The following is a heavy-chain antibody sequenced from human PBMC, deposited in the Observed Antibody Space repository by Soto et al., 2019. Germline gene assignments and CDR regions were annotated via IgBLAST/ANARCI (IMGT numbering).Heavy chain of an antibody. V-gene: IGHV3-66*01. Sequence: EVQLVESGGGLVQPGGSLRLSCAASGFTVSRNYMSWVRQAPGKGLEWVSVIYSDDSTYYADSVKGRFTISRDNSKNTLDLQMNSMRVEDTAVYYCARAWDEYPFDYWGQGTLVTV. CDR1: GFTVSRNY. D-gene: IGHD1-26*01. CDR3: ARAWDEYPFDY. J-gene: IGHJ4*02. CDR2: IYSDDST.